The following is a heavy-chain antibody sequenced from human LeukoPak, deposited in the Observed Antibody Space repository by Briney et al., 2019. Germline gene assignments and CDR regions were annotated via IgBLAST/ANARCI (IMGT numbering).Heavy chain of an antibody. V-gene: IGHV3-11*04. D-gene: IGHD3-10*01. J-gene: IGHJ6*03. CDR2: ISNSGNTI. Sequence: PGGSLRLSCAASGFTFSDYYMSWIRQAPGKGLEWVSYISNSGNTIYYADSVKGRFTISRDNAKNSLYLQMNSLRAEDTAVYSCARFTYYYASGGPDGALGYYYYMDVWGKGTTVTISS. CDR1: GFTFSDYY. CDR3: ARFTYYYASGGPDGALGYYYYMDV.